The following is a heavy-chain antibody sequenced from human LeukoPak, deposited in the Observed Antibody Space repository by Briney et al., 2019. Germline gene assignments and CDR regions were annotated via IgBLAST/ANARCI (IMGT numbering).Heavy chain of an antibody. V-gene: IGHV3-64*01. Sequence: PGGSLRLSCAASGFSFSRYTMHWVRQAPGKGLEYVSAISSNGGSTYYVKSVKGRFTISRDNSKKTLYLQMGSLRAEDMAVYYCASSYDSSGYTPFDYWGQGTLVTVSS. CDR1: GFSFSRYT. CDR3: ASSYDSSGYTPFDY. D-gene: IGHD3-22*01. J-gene: IGHJ4*02. CDR2: ISSNGGST.